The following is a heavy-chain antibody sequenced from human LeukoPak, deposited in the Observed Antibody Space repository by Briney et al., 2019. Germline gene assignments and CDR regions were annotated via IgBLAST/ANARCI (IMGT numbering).Heavy chain of an antibody. V-gene: IGHV1-18*01. D-gene: IGHD1-1*01. CDR1: GYTFTSYG. CDR2: ISAYNGNT. J-gene: IGHJ6*03. CDR3: ASGTTPYYYYYMDA. Sequence: ASVKVSCKASGYTFTSYGISWVRQAPGQGLEWMGWISAYNGNTNYAQKLQGRVTMTTDTSTSTAYMELRSLRSDDTAVYYCASGTTPYYYYYMDAWGKGTTVTVSS.